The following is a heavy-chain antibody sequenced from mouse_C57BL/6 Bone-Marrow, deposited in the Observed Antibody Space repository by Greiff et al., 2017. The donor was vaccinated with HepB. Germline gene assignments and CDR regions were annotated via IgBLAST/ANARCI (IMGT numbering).Heavy chain of an antibody. CDR3: ARKTTVVAYYFDY. CDR2: IYPGGGYT. V-gene: IGHV1-63*01. J-gene: IGHJ2*01. Sequence: VQLQPSGAELVRPGTSVKMSCKASGYTFTNYWIGWAKQRPGHGLEWIGDIYPGGGYTNYNEKFKGKATLTADKSSSTAYMQFSSLTSEDSAIYYCARKTTVVAYYFDYWGQGTTLTVSS. D-gene: IGHD1-1*01. CDR1: GYTFTNYW.